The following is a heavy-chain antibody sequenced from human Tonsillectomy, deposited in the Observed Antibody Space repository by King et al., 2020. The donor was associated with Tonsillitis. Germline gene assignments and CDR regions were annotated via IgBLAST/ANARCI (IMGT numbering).Heavy chain of an antibody. J-gene: IGHJ6*02. D-gene: IGHD2-15*01. CDR1: GFTFSTYA. CDR3: AREGFTLNYYYGMDV. Sequence: VQLVESGGGVVQPGRSLRLSCAASGFTFSTYAIHWVRQAPGKGLEWVAVISYDGSNKYYAASVKGRFTISRDTSKHTLYLQMNSLSAEDTAVYYCAREGFTLNYYYGMDVWGQGTTVTVSS. CDR2: ISYDGSNK. V-gene: IGHV3-30-3*01.